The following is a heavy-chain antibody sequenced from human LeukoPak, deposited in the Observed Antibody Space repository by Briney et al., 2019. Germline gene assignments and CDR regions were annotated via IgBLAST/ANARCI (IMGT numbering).Heavy chain of an antibody. CDR1: GGSISTYY. Sequence: SETLSLTCTVSGGSISTYYWSWIRQPPGKGLEWIGYVYYCGNTNYNPSLKSRVTVSVDTSKNQFSLKLSSVTAADTAVYYCARVGRGHFDYWGQGTLVTVSS. J-gene: IGHJ4*02. CDR2: VYYCGNT. V-gene: IGHV4-59*01. CDR3: ARVGRGHFDY.